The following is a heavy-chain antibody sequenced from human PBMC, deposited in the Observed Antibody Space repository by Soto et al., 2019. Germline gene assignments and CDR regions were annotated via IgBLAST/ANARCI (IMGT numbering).Heavy chain of an antibody. CDR2: IYHSGST. D-gene: IGHD3-10*01. Sequence: SETLSLTCAVYGGSFSGYYWSWIRQPPGKGLEWIGYIYHSGSTYYNPSLKSRVTISVDRSKNQFSLKLSSVTAADTAVYYCARVWGGAFDIWGQGTMVTVSS. V-gene: IGHV4-34*01. J-gene: IGHJ3*02. CDR3: ARVWGGAFDI. CDR1: GGSFSGYY.